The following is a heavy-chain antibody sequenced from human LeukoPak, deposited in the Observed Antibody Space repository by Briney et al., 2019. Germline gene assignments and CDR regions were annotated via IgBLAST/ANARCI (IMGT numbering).Heavy chain of an antibody. D-gene: IGHD1-26*01. CDR1: GFTFSSYG. V-gene: IGHV3-23*01. CDR3: ARVLKGESGALGVDV. CDR2: ISGSGANT. J-gene: IGHJ6*02. Sequence: GGSLRLSCAASGFTFSSYGMTWVRQAPGKGLEWVSSISGSGANTYYVGSVKGRFTISRDNSKNTVHLQMSSLRAEDTAVYHCARVLKGESGALGVDVWGQGTTVTVSS.